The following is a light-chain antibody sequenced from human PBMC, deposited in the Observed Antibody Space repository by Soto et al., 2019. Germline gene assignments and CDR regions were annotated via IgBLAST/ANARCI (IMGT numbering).Light chain of an antibody. J-gene: IGLJ1*01. V-gene: IGLV2-11*01. CDR1: GNDVGAYNY. CDR2: DVA. CDR3: CSYAGGYTYL. Sequence: QSVLTQPRSVSWSPGQSGTISCTVTGNDVGAYNYVSWYQQHPGRLPKLMIYDVARWPSGVPDRFSGSKSGNTASLIISGLQAEDEADYFCCSYAGGYTYLFGTGTKVTVL.